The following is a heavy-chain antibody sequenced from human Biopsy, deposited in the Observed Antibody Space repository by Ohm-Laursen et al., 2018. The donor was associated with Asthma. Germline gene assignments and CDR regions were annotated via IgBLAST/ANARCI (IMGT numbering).Heavy chain of an antibody. CDR2: ISSDGSNE. Sequence: SLRLSCTAPGFSFSNFGMHWVRQAPGKGLEWVAVISSDGSNEDYADSVKGRFTISRDNSKNTLFLEMNSLTAEDTAVYYCAREGVAGTHIEDWGQGTLVTVSS. CDR3: AREGVAGTHIED. V-gene: IGHV3-30*03. J-gene: IGHJ4*02. D-gene: IGHD6-19*01. CDR1: GFSFSNFG.